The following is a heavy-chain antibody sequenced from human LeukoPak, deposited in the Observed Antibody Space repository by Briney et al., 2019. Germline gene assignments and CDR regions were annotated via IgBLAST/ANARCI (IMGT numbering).Heavy chain of an antibody. CDR1: GGSISSSY. CDR2: TYNSGST. J-gene: IGHJ4*02. CDR3: ARDSDPFGYNGYDYGFDY. D-gene: IGHD5-12*01. Sequence: SETLSLTCTISGGSISSSYWSWIRQPPGKGLEWIGYTYNSGSTNYNPSLKSRVTISVDSSKNQFSLRLNSVTAADTAVYYCARDSDPFGYNGYDYGFDYWGQGTLVTVSS. V-gene: IGHV4-4*08.